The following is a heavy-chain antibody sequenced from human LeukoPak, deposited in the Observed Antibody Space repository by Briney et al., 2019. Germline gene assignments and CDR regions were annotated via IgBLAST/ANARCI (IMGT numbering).Heavy chain of an antibody. CDR1: GFTFSSYS. CDR2: ITRSGSPI. D-gene: IGHD2-21*01. J-gene: IGHJ4*02. Sequence: GGSLRLSCVASGFTFSSYSMNWARQAPGKGLEWASHITRSGSPIYYGDSVKGRFSMSRDNTKNSLYLQMNSLRGDDTAVYYCVQGPYFDYWGQGTLVTVSS. CDR3: VQGPYFDY. V-gene: IGHV3-48*01.